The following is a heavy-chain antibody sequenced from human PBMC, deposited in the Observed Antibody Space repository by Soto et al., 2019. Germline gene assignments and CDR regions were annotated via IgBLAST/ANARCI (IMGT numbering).Heavy chain of an antibody. CDR3: ASGPFNWGYFDY. CDR2: IYYSGST. D-gene: IGHD7-27*01. J-gene: IGHJ4*02. Sequence: SETLSLTCTVSGGSISSGGYYWSWIRQHPGKGLEWIGYIYYSGSTYYNPSLKSRVTISVDKSKNQFSLKLSSVTAAGTAVYYCASGPFNWGYFDYWGQGTLVTVSS. CDR1: GGSISSGGYY. V-gene: IGHV4-31*03.